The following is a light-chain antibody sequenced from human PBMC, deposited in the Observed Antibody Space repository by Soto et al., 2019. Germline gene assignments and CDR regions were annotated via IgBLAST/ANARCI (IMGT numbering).Light chain of an antibody. V-gene: IGKV1-5*01. CDR2: DAS. J-gene: IGKJ5*01. Sequence: DIQMTQSPSTLSASIGDRVTITCRASQSISTSLAWYQQRPGKAPNLLIYDASSLQSGVPFRFSGSGSGTDFTLTINSLQPDDFTTYYCQQYNSYSITFGQGTRLEIK. CDR1: QSISTS. CDR3: QQYNSYSIT.